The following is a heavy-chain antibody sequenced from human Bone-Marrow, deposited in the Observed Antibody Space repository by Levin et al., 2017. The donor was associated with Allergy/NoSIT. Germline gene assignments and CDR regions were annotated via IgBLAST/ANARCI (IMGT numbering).Heavy chain of an antibody. CDR3: ARGRKLYYYDSSGYYYPFDY. Sequence: GESLKISCKASGYTFTGYYMHWVRQAPGQGLEWMGWINPNSGGTNYAQKFQGRVTMTRDTSISTAYMELSRLRSDDTAVYYCARGRKLYYYDSSGYYYPFDYWGQGTLVTVSS. V-gene: IGHV1-2*02. CDR1: GYTFTGYY. J-gene: IGHJ4*02. D-gene: IGHD3-22*01. CDR2: INPNSGGT.